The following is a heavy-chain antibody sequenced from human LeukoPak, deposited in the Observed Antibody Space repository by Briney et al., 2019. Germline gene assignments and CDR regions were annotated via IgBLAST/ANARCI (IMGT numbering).Heavy chain of an antibody. CDR3: AKGSNWGSWFFGY. CDR2: MWYDGSNK. CDR1: GFTFSSYG. D-gene: IGHD7-27*01. J-gene: IGHJ4*02. Sequence: PGRSLRLSCAASGFTFSSYGMHWVRQAPGKGLEWVAVMWYDGSNKYYADSVKGRFTISRDNSKNTLYLQMNSLRAEDTAVYYCAKGSNWGSWFFGYWGQGTLVTVSS. V-gene: IGHV3-33*06.